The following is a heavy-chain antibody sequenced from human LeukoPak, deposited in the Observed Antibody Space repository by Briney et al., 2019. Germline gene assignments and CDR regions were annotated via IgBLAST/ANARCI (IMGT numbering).Heavy chain of an antibody. Sequence: QPGGSLRLSCSASGFTFTTSPMHWVRQAPGKGLEYVSAITGDGSNTYYTDSEKGRLTISRDNSKNTLYLQMSSLRSEDTAVYYCVKRGPGNCYTHWGQGTLVTVSS. CDR3: VKRGPGNCYTH. V-gene: IGHV3-64D*09. D-gene: IGHD3-10*01. CDR1: GFTFTTSP. J-gene: IGHJ4*02. CDR2: ITGDGSNT.